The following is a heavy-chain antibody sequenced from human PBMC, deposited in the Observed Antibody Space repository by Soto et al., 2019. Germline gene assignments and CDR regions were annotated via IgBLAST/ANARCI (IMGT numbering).Heavy chain of an antibody. V-gene: IGHV3-23*01. D-gene: IGHD3-22*01. CDR2: ISGSGGST. Sequence: GGSLRLSCAASGFTFSSYAMSWVRQAPGKGLEWVSAISGSGGSTYYADSVKGRFTISRDNSKNTLYLQMNSLRAEDTAVYYCARSSPYYYDSSGHWPLYYYYYGMDVWGQGTTVTVSS. J-gene: IGHJ6*02. CDR3: ARSSPYYYDSSGHWPLYYYYYGMDV. CDR1: GFTFSSYA.